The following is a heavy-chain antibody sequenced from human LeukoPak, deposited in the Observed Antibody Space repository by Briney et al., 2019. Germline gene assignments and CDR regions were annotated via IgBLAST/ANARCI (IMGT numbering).Heavy chain of an antibody. CDR3: ARHALGTTVTPHGDFDL. J-gene: IGHJ2*01. D-gene: IGHD4-17*01. CDR2: IYYSGST. CDR1: GGSISSGGYY. V-gene: IGHV4-31*03. Sequence: PSQTLSLTCTVSGGSISSGGYYWSWIRQHPGKGLEWIGYIYYSGSTYYNPSLKSRVTISVDTSKNQFSLKLSSVTAADTAVYYCARHALGTTVTPHGDFDLWGRGTLVTVSS.